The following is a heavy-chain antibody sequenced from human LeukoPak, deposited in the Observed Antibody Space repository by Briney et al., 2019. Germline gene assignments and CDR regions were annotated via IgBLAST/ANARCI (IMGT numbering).Heavy chain of an antibody. CDR1: GFTFSSCG. Sequence: PGGSLRLSCAASGFTFSSCGMHWVRQAPGKGLEWVAVISYDGSNKYYADSVKGRFTISRDNSKNTLYLQMNSLRAEDTAVYYCAVDIVVVVAATDFDYWGQETLVTVSS. D-gene: IGHD2-15*01. J-gene: IGHJ4*02. CDR2: ISYDGSNK. V-gene: IGHV3-30*03. CDR3: AVDIVVVVAATDFDY.